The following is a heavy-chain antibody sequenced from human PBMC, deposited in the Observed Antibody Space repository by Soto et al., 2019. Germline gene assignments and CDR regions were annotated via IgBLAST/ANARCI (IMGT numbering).Heavy chain of an antibody. D-gene: IGHD6-19*01. CDR2: ISGSGGST. V-gene: IGHV3-23*01. Sequence: EVQVLESGGGLVQPGGSLRLSCAASGFTFSSYAMNWVRQAPGKGLEWVSVISGSGGSTYYAGSVKGRFTISRDNSKNTLYLQMNSLRAEDTAVYYCARRSSGWYFDYWGQGTLVTVSS. J-gene: IGHJ4*02. CDR1: GFTFSSYA. CDR3: ARRSSGWYFDY.